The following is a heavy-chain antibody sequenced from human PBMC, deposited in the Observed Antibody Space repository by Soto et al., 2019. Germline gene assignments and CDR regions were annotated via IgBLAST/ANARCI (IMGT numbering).Heavy chain of an antibody. CDR3: ATRNSGGNWLDP. Sequence: SETLSLTCIVSGASVTTPTYYWTWIRQPPGRGLEWIGYISNRGSTNYNPSLKSRITISADTSKNQFSLKLNFVSTADTAVYDYATRNSGGNWLDPWGQGTLVTVSS. CDR1: GASVTTPTYY. CDR2: ISNRGST. J-gene: IGHJ5*02. D-gene: IGHD2-15*01. V-gene: IGHV4-61*01.